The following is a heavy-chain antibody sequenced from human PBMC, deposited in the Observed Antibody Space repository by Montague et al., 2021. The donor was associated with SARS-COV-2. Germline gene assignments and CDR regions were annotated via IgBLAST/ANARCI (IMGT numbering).Heavy chain of an antibody. CDR3: ARTSRGSRYFYGVDV. J-gene: IGHJ6*02. CDR2: IFRSGAT. Sequence: SETLSLTCTVSGDSISDYYWSWIRQPPGMGQEWIGYIFRSGATNYNPPLKSRVIISLETSKSQFSLRLSSVTAADTAIYYCARTSRGSRYFYGVDVWGQGTTVTVSS. D-gene: IGHD3-10*01. CDR1: GDSISDYY. V-gene: IGHV4-59*01.